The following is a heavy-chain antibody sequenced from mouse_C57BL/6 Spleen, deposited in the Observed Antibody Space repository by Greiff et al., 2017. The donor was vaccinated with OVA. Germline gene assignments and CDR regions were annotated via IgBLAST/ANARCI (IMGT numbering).Heavy chain of an antibody. Sequence: VQLVESGPELVKPGASVKLSCKASGYTFTSYDINWVKQRPGQGLEWIGWIYPRDGSTKYNEKFKGKATLTVDTSSSTAYMELHSLTSEDSAVYFCARSSITTVADWYFDVWGTGTTVTVSS. V-gene: IGHV1-85*01. CDR3: ARSSITTVADWYFDV. CDR1: GYTFTSYD. J-gene: IGHJ1*03. D-gene: IGHD1-1*01. CDR2: IYPRDGST.